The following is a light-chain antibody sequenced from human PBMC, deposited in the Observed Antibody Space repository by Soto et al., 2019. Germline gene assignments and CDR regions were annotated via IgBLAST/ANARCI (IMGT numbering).Light chain of an antibody. V-gene: IGKV3D-20*02. CDR1: QSINSNY. CDR2: GAS. Sequence: EIVLTQSPGTLSLSPGESATLSCRASQSINSNYLAWYQQKPGQAPRLLIYGASSRATGIPDRFSGSGSGTDFILTISRLEPEDFAVYYGQQRSNWPSVTFGQGTRLEI. CDR3: QQRSNWPSVT. J-gene: IGKJ5*01.